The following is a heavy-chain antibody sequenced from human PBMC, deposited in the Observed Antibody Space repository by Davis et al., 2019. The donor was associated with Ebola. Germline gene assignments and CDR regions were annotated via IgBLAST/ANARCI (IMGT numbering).Heavy chain of an antibody. CDR1: GFTFSSYA. J-gene: IGHJ6*02. CDR3: AREIYYDILTGPSYGMDV. Sequence: GESLKIPCAASGFTFSSYAMSWVRQAPGKGLEWVSAISGSGGSTYYADSVKGRFTISRENAKNSLYLQMNSLRAGDTAVYYCAREIYYDILTGPSYGMDVWGQGTTVTVSS. D-gene: IGHD3-9*01. CDR2: ISGSGGST. V-gene: IGHV3-23*01.